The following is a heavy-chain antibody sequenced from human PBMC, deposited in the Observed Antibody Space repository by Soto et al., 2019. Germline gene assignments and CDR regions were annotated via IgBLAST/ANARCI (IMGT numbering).Heavy chain of an antibody. D-gene: IGHD1-26*01. CDR3: AKDKGATGYYYGMDV. CDR1: GFTFSSYA. V-gene: IGHV3-23*01. CDR2: ISGSGGST. J-gene: IGHJ6*02. Sequence: GGSLRHSCAASGFTFSSYAMSWVRQAPGKGLEWVSAISGSGGSTYYADSVKGRFTISRDNSKNTLYLQMNSLRAEDTAVYYCAKDKGATGYYYGMDVWGQGTTVTVSS.